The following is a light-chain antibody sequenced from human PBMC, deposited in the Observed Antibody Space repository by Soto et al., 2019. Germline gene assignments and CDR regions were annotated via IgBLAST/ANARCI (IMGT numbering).Light chain of an antibody. V-gene: IGKV3-20*01. CDR2: GAS. CDR3: QQYGSPPTT. CDR1: QSVSSSY. J-gene: IGKJ1*01. Sequence: EIVLTQSPGTLSLSPGERATLSCRSSQSVSSSYLAWYQQKPGQAPRLLIYGASSRATGIPDRFSGSGSGTDFTLTISRLEPEDFAVYDCQQYGSPPTTFGQETKVEIK.